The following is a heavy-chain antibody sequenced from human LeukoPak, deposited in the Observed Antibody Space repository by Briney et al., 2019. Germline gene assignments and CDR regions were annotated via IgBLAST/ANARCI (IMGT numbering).Heavy chain of an antibody. V-gene: IGHV4-39*07. Sequence: PSETLSLTCTVSGGSISSSSYYWGWIRQPPGKGLEWIGSIYYSGSTYYNPSLKSRVTISVDTSKNLFSLKLSSVTAADTAVYYCRAVAGTRAIDYWGQGTLVTASS. D-gene: IGHD6-19*01. CDR1: GGSISSSSYY. J-gene: IGHJ4*02. CDR3: RAVAGTRAIDY. CDR2: IYYSGST.